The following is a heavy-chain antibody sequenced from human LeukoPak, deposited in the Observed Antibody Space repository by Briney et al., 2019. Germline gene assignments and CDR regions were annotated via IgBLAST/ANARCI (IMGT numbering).Heavy chain of an antibody. CDR3: ARIPKNYYGSGSYYLGPVDY. CDR2: IFQSGHT. V-gene: IGHV4-38-2*02. Sequence: SETLSLTCTVSDYSISSGYYWGWIRQPPGKGLEWTGSIFQSGHTYYSPSLKSRVTISVDTSNNRFSLKLSSVTAADTAVYYCARIPKNYYGSGSYYLGPVDYWGQGTLVTVSS. J-gene: IGHJ4*02. D-gene: IGHD3-10*01. CDR1: DYSISSGYY.